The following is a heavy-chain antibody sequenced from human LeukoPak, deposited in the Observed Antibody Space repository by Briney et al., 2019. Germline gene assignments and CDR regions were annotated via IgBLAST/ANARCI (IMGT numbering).Heavy chain of an antibody. CDR2: IWYDGSNK. D-gene: IGHD1-26*01. V-gene: IGHV3-33*01. CDR3: ARGDSGRWNYKRGYDY. J-gene: IGHJ4*02. Sequence: PGGCLRLSCAASGFTFSSYGMHWVSQVHGKWMGWVAVIWYDGSNKYYADSVKGRFTISRDNSKNTLYLQMNSLRAEDTAVYFCARGDSGRWNYKRGYDYWGQGTLVTVSS. CDR1: GFTFSSYG.